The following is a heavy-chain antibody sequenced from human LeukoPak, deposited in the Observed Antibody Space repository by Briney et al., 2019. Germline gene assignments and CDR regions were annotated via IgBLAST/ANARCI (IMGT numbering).Heavy chain of an antibody. V-gene: IGHV3-64*01. CDR3: ARVSNYGPLYFDY. D-gene: IGHD3-10*01. CDR1: GFTFSSYD. J-gene: IGHJ4*02. Sequence: GGSLRLSCAASGFTFSSYDMHWVRQAPGKGLEYVSGISSNGGSTHYGNSVKGRFTISRDNSKNTVYLQVGSLRDDDMAVYYCARVSNYGPLYFDYWGQGTLVTVSS. CDR2: ISSNGGST.